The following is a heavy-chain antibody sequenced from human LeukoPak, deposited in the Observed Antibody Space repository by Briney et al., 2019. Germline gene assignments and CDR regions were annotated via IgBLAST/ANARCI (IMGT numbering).Heavy chain of an antibody. CDR1: GGTFSSYA. J-gene: IGHJ6*02. D-gene: IGHD3-3*01. CDR3: ARGYYDFWSGYYNNYYYGMDV. V-gene: IGHV1-69*04. Sequence: SVKVSCKASGGTFSSYAISWVRQAPGQGLEWMGRIIPILGIANYAQKFQGRVTITADKSTSTAYMELSSLRSEDTAVYYCARGYYDFWSGYYNNYYYGMDVWGQGTTVTVSS. CDR2: IIPILGIA.